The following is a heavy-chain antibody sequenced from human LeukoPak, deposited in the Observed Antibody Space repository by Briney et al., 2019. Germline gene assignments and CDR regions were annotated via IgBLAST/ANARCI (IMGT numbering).Heavy chain of an antibody. J-gene: IGHJ5*02. CDR3: ARGLPNDYYDTSGYYLGP. CDR2: INPSGGST. D-gene: IGHD3-22*01. CDR1: GYTFTSYY. V-gene: IGHV1-46*01. Sequence: KPGASVKVSCKASGYTFTSYYIHWVRQAPGQGLEWMGIINPSGGSTGYAQKFQGRVTLTRDTSTSTVYMELSSLRSEDMAVYYCARGLPNDYYDTSGYYLGPWGQGTLVTVSS.